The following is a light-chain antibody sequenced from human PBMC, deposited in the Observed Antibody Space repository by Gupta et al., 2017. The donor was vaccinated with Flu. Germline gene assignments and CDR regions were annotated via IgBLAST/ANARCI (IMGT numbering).Light chain of an antibody. J-gene: IGKJ2*01. CDR2: DAS. CDR3: QQRTNWPPMYT. CDR1: QSISN. Sequence: EIVFTQSPATLSFSPGERATLSCRASQSISNLAWYHHNPGQAPRLLMSDASNRATGIPARFSGGGSGTDFTLTISSLEPEDFAVYYCQQRTNWPPMYTFGQGTKLEI. V-gene: IGKV3-11*01.